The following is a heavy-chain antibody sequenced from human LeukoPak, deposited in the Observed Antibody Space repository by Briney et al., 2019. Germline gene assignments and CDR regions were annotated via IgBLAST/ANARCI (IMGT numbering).Heavy chain of an antibody. J-gene: IGHJ5*02. CDR1: GDSVSSNSAA. V-gene: IGHV4-61*01. CDR2: IYYSGST. CDR3: ARYRFGRLSRDYCDGDCPGGFDP. D-gene: IGHD2-21*02. Sequence: SQTLSLTCAISGDSVSSNSAAWNWIRQPPREGLEWIGSIYYSGSTNYNPSLKSRVTISVDRSKNQFSLKLSSVTAADTAVYYCARYRFGRLSRDYCDGDCPGGFDPWGQGTLVTVSS.